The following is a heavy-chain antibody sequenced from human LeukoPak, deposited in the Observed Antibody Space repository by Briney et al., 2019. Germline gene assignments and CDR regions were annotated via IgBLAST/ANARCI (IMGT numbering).Heavy chain of an antibody. D-gene: IGHD2-21*02. Sequence: GGSLRLSCAASGFTFSSYEMNWVRQAPGKGLEWVSYISSSGSTIYYADSVKGRFTISRDNAKNSLYLQMNSLRAEDTAVYYCASSPHIVVVTAHDAFDIWGQGTMGTVSS. CDR3: ASSPHIVVVTAHDAFDI. V-gene: IGHV3-48*03. CDR1: GFTFSSYE. J-gene: IGHJ3*02. CDR2: ISSSGSTI.